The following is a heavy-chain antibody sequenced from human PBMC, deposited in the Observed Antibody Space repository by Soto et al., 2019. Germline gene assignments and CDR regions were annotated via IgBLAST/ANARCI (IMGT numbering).Heavy chain of an antibody. CDR1: GFTFSSYG. J-gene: IGHJ6*02. CDR3: AKVVQRRKMGRGVIGPYYYCMDV. CDR2: ISYDGSNK. V-gene: IGHV3-30*18. Sequence: QVQLVESGGGVVQPGRSLRLSCAASGFTFSSYGMHWVRQAPGTGLEWVAVISYDGSNKYYADSVKGRFTISRDNSKNTLYLQMNSLRAEDTAVYYSAKVVQRRKMGRGVIGPYYYCMDVWGQGTTGTVSS. D-gene: IGHD3-10*01.